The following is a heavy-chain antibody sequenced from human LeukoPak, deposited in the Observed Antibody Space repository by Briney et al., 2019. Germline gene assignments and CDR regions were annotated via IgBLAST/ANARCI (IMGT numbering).Heavy chain of an antibody. CDR1: GFTFDDYA. V-gene: IGHV3-9*01. CDR3: AKGGWDSSGKIDY. Sequence: GGSLRLSCAASGFTFDDYAMHWVRQAPGKGLEWVSGISWNSGSIGYADSVKGRFTISRDNAKNSLYLQMNSLRAEDTALYYYAKGGWDSSGKIDYWGQGTLVTVSS. D-gene: IGHD3-22*01. CDR2: ISWNSGSI. J-gene: IGHJ4*02.